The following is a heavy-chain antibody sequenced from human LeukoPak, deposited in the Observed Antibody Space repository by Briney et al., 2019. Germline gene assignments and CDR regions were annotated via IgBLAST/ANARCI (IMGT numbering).Heavy chain of an antibody. D-gene: IGHD1-26*01. CDR2: IGLSSRNT. CDR3: AKAGYDGSASNNWFDS. V-gene: IGHV3-48*04. Sequence: GGSLRLSCVASGFTFSDYSMNWVRQAPGKGLEWLSYIGLSSRNTFYAESVEGRFTISSDNAKNLLFLQMNSLRAEDTGVYYCAKAGYDGSASNNWFDSWGQGTLVIVSS. J-gene: IGHJ5*01. CDR1: GFTFSDYS.